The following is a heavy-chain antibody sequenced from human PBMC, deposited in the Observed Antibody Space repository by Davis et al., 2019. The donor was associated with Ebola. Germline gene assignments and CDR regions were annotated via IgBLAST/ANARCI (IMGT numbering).Heavy chain of an antibody. V-gene: IGHV1-8*01. CDR2: MNPNSGNT. Sequence: ASVKVSCKASGYTFTSYDINWVRQATGQGLEWMGWMNPNSGNTGYAQKFQGRVTMTRNTSISTAYMELSSLRSEDTAVYYCARGYYYYDSSGYYSYYGMDVWGQGTTVTVSS. CDR3: ARGYYYYDSSGYYSYYGMDV. J-gene: IGHJ6*02. D-gene: IGHD3-22*01. CDR1: GYTFTSYD.